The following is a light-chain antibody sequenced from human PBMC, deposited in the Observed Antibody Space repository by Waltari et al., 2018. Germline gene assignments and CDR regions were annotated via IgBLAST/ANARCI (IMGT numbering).Light chain of an antibody. J-gene: IGLJ3*02. CDR3: ASWDDSLNGHWV. V-gene: IGLV1-44*01. CDR2: RSA. Sequence: QSVLTQPPSASGTPGQRVTISCSGSASNIGGNLVNWYQQLPGKAPKLLIYRSALRPSGVPDRFSGSKSGTSASLAISGLQSEDEADYCCASWDDSLNGHWVFGGGTKVTVL. CDR1: ASNIGGNL.